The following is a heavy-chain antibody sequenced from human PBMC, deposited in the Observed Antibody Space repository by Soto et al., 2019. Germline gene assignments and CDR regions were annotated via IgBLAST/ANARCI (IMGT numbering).Heavy chain of an antibody. D-gene: IGHD1-26*01. J-gene: IGHJ5*02. CDR2: IYYSGST. CDR1: RHYTTSTRYN. V-gene: IGHV4-39*01. CDR3: ATQEVGGSYVYTFAP. Sequence: SETLSLTWTGSRHYTTSTRYNWGWIRHPPGKGLEWMGSIYYSGSTYYNPSLKSRVTISVDTSKNQFSLKLSSVTAADTAVYYCATQEVGGSYVYTFAPWGQGTLVTVS.